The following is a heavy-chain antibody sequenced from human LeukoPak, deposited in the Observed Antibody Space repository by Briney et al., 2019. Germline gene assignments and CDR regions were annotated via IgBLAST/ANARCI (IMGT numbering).Heavy chain of an antibody. J-gene: IGHJ6*02. D-gene: IGHD6-13*01. Sequence: GASVKVSCKASGYTFTSYVMNWVRQAPGQGLEWMGWINTNTGSPTYAQGFTGRFVFSLDTSVSTAYLQISSLKAEDTAVYYCARDRYSSSWYNYYGMDVWGQGTTVTVSS. CDR2: INTNTGSP. CDR1: GYTFTSYV. V-gene: IGHV7-4-1*02. CDR3: ARDRYSSSWYNYYGMDV.